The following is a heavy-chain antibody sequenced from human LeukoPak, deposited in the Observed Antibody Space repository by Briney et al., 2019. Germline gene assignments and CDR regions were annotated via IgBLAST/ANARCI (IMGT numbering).Heavy chain of an antibody. V-gene: IGHV3-21*01. D-gene: IGHD1-7*01. Sequence: PGGSLRLSCAASGFTFSSYSMNWVRQAPGKGLEWVLSISSSSSYIYYADSVKGRFTISRDNAKNSLYLQMNSLRAEDTAVYYCARVRTGTTRGAFDYWGQGTLVTVSS. CDR1: GFTFSSYS. CDR2: ISSSSSYI. J-gene: IGHJ4*02. CDR3: ARVRTGTTRGAFDY.